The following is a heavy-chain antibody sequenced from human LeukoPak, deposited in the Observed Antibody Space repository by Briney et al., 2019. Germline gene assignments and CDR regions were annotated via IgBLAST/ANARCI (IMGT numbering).Heavy chain of an antibody. J-gene: IGHJ4*02. V-gene: IGHV3-33*08. D-gene: IGHD3-22*01. CDR3: ARDNYYDSSGYFDY. Sequence: GGSLRLSCAASGFTFSSYSMNWVRQAPGKGLEWVAVIWYDGSNKYYADSVKGRFTISRDNSKNTLYLQMNSLRAEDTAVYYCARDNYYDSSGYFDYWGQGTLVTVSS. CDR2: IWYDGSNK. CDR1: GFTFSSYS.